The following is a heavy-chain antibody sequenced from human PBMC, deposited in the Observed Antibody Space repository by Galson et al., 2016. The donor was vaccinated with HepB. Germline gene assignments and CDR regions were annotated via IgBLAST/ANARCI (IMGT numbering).Heavy chain of an antibody. CDR1: GNIFTTYW. V-gene: IGHV5-51*01. CDR2: IYPGNSDI. J-gene: IGHJ6*02. D-gene: IGHD5-18*01. Sequence: QSGAEVTKPGESLKISCQAYGNIFTTYWIAWVRQMPGKGLEWMAIIYPGNSDIRYSPSFKGHVTISGDKSISTAYLQWSSLKASDSAMYYCATVDTFYHGMKVWGQGTTVTVSS. CDR3: ATVDTFYHGMKV.